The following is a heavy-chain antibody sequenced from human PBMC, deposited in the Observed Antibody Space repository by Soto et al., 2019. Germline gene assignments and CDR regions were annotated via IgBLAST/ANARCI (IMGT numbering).Heavy chain of an antibody. D-gene: IGHD5-12*01. V-gene: IGHV3-7*03. CDR2: IKEDGSER. Sequence: GGSLRLSCAASGFTFIAYWMSWVRQAPGKGLEWVANIKEDGSERYYVDSVKGRFTISRDNAKKSLELQMNSLRAEDTAVYYCARYRLKYKGYDGYDWPLEDWGQGTLVTVSS. J-gene: IGHJ4*02. CDR1: GFTFIAYW. CDR3: ARYRLKYKGYDGYDWPLED.